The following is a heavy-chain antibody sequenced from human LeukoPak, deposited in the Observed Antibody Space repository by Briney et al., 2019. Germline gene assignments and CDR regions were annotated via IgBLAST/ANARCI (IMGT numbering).Heavy chain of an antibody. CDR3: ARAISDSTGYYAYYFDS. D-gene: IGHD3-22*01. CDR2: MNPNSGNS. J-gene: IGHJ4*02. Sequence: ASVKVSCKTSGYTFTRNDINWVRQATGQGLEWMGWMNPNSGNSGYAQKFQGRGTITRDNSISTAYMELNSLTSEDTAVYYCARAISDSTGYYAYYFDSWGQGTLVTVSS. CDR1: GYTFTRND. V-gene: IGHV1-8*03.